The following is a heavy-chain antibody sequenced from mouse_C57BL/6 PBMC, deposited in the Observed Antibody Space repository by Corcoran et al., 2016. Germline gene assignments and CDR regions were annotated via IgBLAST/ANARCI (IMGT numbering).Heavy chain of an antibody. J-gene: IGHJ3*01. CDR1: GYTFTTYG. V-gene: IGHV9-3*01. Sequence: QIQLVQSGPELKKPGETVKISCKASGYTFTTYGMSWVKQAQGKGLKWMGWINTYSGVPTYADDFKGRFAFSLETSASTAYLQINNLKNEDTATYFCARLNRFAYWGQGTLVTVSA. D-gene: IGHD6-1*01. CDR2: INTYSGVP. CDR3: ARLNRFAY.